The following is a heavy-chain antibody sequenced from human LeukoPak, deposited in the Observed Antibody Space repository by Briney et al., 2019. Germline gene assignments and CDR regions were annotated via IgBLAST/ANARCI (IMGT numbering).Heavy chain of an antibody. V-gene: IGHV3-73*01. Sequence: KGLEWVGRIRSKANSYATAYAASVKGRFTISRDDSKNTAYLQMNSLKTEDTAVYYCTGFDVWGKGTTVTVSS. CDR2: IRSKANSYAT. CDR3: TGFDV. J-gene: IGHJ6*04.